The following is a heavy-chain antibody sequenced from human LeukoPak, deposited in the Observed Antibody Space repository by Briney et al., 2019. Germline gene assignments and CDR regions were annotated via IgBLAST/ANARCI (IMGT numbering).Heavy chain of an antibody. CDR2: INHSGST. CDR1: GGSFSGYY. D-gene: IGHD3-9*01. Sequence: PSETLSLTCAVYGGSFSGYYWSWIRQPPGKGLEWIGEINHSGSTNYNPSLKSRVTISVDTSKNQFSLKLSSVTAADTAVYYCARGAHRSVLRYFDWFGAFDIWGQGTMVTVSS. J-gene: IGHJ3*02. CDR3: ARGAHRSVLRYFDWFGAFDI. V-gene: IGHV4-34*01.